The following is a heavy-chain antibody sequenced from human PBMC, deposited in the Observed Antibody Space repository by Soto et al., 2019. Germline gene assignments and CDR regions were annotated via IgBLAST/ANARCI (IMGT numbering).Heavy chain of an antibody. CDR3: ARVPVTTNYFDY. V-gene: IGHV1-46*03. CDR1: GYTFTSYY. Sequence: QVQLVQSGAEVKKPGASVKVSCKASGYTFTSYYMHWVRQAPGQGLEWMGIIDPRGGSATYAQKFQGRVTMTRDTSTSTVYMELGSLRSEDTAVYYCARVPVTTNYFDYWGQGTLATVSS. CDR2: IDPRGGSA. D-gene: IGHD4-17*01. J-gene: IGHJ4*02.